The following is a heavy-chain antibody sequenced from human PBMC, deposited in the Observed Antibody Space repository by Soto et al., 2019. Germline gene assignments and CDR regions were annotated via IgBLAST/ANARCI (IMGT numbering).Heavy chain of an antibody. CDR2: IYYSGRT. Sequence: LSLTCTLSGASITSTTYFWAWIRQPPGKGLEWVGSIYYSGRTYYNPSLRSRVTISVDRSKNQFSLTMSSVTATDTAVYYCAKNLSRTGRFDYWGQRTSVTVSS. CDR1: GASITSTTYF. V-gene: IGHV4-39*01. CDR3: AKNLSRTGRFDY. J-gene: IGHJ4*02.